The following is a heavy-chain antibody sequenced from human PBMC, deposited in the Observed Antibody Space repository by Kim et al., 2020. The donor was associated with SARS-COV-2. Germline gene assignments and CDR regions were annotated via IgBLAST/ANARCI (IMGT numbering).Heavy chain of an antibody. V-gene: IGHV3-30*01. J-gene: IGHJ6*02. Sequence: VKGRFTISRDNSKNTLYLQMNSLRAEDTAVYYCARAPYGDYGYYYYGMDVWGQGTTVTVSS. D-gene: IGHD4-17*01. CDR3: ARAPYGDYGYYYYGMDV.